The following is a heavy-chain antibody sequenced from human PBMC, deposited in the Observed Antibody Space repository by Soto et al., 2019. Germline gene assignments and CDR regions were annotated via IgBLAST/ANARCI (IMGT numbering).Heavy chain of an antibody. Sequence: QVQLQESGPGLVKPSETLSLTCTVSGGSISNYYWSWIRQPPGKGLEWIGYISYTGSAYHNPSLNRRVTIPVDTSKNPLSLKMRSVTAADTAMYYCATVPYGSGENCFAPWGQGTLVTVSS. CDR3: ATVPYGSGENCFAP. J-gene: IGHJ5*02. V-gene: IGHV4-59*01. CDR1: GGSISNYY. D-gene: IGHD3-10*01. CDR2: ISYTGSA.